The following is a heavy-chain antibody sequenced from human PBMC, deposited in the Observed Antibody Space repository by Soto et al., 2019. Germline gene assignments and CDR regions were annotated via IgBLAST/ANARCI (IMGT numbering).Heavy chain of an antibody. D-gene: IGHD3-16*01. V-gene: IGHV3-30-3*01. J-gene: IGHJ4*02. CDR1: GFTFSSYA. CDR2: ISYDGSNK. Sequence: AGGSLRLSCAASGFTFSSYAMHWVRQAPGKGLEWVAVISYDGSNKYYADSVKGRFTISRDNSKNTLYLQMNSLRAEDTAVYYCARDLGLMITGPFDYWGQGTLVTVSS. CDR3: ARDLGLMITGPFDY.